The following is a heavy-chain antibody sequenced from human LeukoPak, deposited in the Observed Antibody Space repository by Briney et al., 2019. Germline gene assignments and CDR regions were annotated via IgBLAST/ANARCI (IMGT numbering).Heavy chain of an antibody. V-gene: IGHV3-23*01. CDR2: ISSSGGST. D-gene: IGHD1-26*01. J-gene: IGHJ6*02. CDR3: AKVGGNYYGMDV. CDR1: GFTFSSYA. Sequence: GGSLRLSCAASGFTFSSYAMSWVRQAPGKGLEWVSAISSSGGSTYYADSVKGRFTISRDNSKNTLYLQMNSLRAEDTAVYYCAKVGGNYYGMDVWGQGTTVTVSS.